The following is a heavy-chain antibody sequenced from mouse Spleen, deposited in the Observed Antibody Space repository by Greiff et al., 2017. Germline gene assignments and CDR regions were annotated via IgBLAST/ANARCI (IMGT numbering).Heavy chain of an antibody. CDR3: ARGGYGNFAY. J-gene: IGHJ3*01. CDR2: ISYDGSN. D-gene: IGHD2-10*02. V-gene: IGHV3-6*01. Sequence: EVKLVESGPGLVKPSQSLSLTCSVTGYSITSGYYWNWIRQFPGNKLEWMGYISYDGSNNYNPSLKNRISITRDTSKNQFFLKLNSVTTEDTATYYCARGGYGNFAYWGQGTLVTVSA. CDR1: GYSITSGYY.